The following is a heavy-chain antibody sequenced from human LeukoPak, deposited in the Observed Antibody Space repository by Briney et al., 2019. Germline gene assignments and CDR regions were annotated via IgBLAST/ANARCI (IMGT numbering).Heavy chain of an antibody. CDR3: ARGGRGVRGGEDYFDY. CDR1: GYTFTGYY. Sequence: ASVKVSCKASGYTFTGYYMHWVRQAPGQGLEWMGWINPNSGGTNYAQKFQGRVPMTRDTSISTAYMELSRLRSDDTAVYYCARGGRGVRGGEDYFDYWGQGTLVTVSS. V-gene: IGHV1-2*02. J-gene: IGHJ4*02. D-gene: IGHD3-10*01. CDR2: INPNSGGT.